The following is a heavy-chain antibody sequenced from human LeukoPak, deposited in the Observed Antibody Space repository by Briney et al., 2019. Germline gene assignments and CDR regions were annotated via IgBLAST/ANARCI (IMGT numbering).Heavy chain of an antibody. CDR1: GGTFSTYA. D-gene: IGHD1-14*01. CDR3: ARGNRGAFDI. V-gene: IGHV1-69*13. Sequence: ASVKVSCKASGGTFSTYAISWVRQAPGQGLEWMGGIIPIFATANYAQKFQGRVTITADESTSTAYMELSSLRSEDMAVYYCARGNRGAFDIWGQGTMVTVSS. CDR2: IIPIFATA. J-gene: IGHJ3*02.